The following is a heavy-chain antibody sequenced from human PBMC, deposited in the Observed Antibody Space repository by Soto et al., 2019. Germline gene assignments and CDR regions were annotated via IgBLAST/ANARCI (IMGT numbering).Heavy chain of an antibody. CDR3: AKSWGVTGKNPAFNF. V-gene: IGHV3-23*01. D-gene: IGHD3-16*01. Sequence: EVRLLESGGGLLQPGGSLRLSCEASGFGFEKYSLSWVRQAPGKGLEWVPGISGPANSKHYADSLKGQFTISRKNFEKPRNLQRNSRGSEDTPVYYGAKSWGVTGKNPAFNFGGKGKRFTSLQ. CDR1: GFGFEKYS. CDR2: ISGPANSK. J-gene: IGHJ3*01.